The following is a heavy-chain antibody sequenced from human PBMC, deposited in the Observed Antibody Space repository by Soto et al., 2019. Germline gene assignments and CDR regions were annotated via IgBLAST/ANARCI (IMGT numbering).Heavy chain of an antibody. CDR2: ISDNGGNT. Sequence: VQLLESGGALVQPGGSLSLSCEASGFTFRSYAMSWVRQAPGKGLEWVSAISDNGGNTYYPDSVRGRFTISRDNSKNTLFLQMNSVRAEDTAVYYCAKDFSYDSSGVLDYWGQGTLVTVSS. D-gene: IGHD3-22*01. J-gene: IGHJ4*02. CDR1: GFTFRSYA. V-gene: IGHV3-23*01. CDR3: AKDFSYDSSGVLDY.